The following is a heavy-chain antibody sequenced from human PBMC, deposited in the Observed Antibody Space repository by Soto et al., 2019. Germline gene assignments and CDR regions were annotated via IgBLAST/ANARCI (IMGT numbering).Heavy chain of an antibody. CDR1: GGTFGSYS. D-gene: IGHD3-10*01. Sequence: QGDLVQSGAEVKKPGSSVNVSCKASGGTFGSYSITWVRQAPGQRLEWMGEIIPLLRTVNYAQKFQGRVTITGDRSTSTVYMALRSLRSDDTAVYYCARDPVDLFGYMDVWGQGTTVTVSS. CDR3: ARDPVDLFGYMDV. V-gene: IGHV1-69*06. CDR2: IIPLLRTV. J-gene: IGHJ6*03.